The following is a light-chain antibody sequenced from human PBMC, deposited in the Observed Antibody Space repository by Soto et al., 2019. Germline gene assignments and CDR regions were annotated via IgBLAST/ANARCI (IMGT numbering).Light chain of an antibody. CDR3: QQYGDSPLT. V-gene: IGKV3-20*01. CDR1: ESVRGTS. J-gene: IGKJ1*01. Sequence: EVVLTQSPGTLSLSPGERATLSCRASESVRGTSVAWYQQRLGQAPRLLIYGASSRAPGIPDRFSGSGSGADFTLTISRLDPEDFAMYYCQQYGDSPLTFGQGTKVDIK. CDR2: GAS.